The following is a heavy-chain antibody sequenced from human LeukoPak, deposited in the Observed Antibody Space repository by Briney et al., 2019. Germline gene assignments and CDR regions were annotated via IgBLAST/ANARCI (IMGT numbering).Heavy chain of an antibody. CDR3: ARERWRGDYGSYFDY. V-gene: IGHV3-64*01. Sequence: PGGSLRLSCAASGFTFSSYAMHWVRQAPGKGLEYVSAISSNGGSTYYANSVKGRFTISRDNSKNTLYLQMGSLRAEDMAVYYCARERWRGDYGSYFDYWGQGTLVTVSS. CDR1: GFTFSSYA. D-gene: IGHD4-17*01. CDR2: ISSNGGST. J-gene: IGHJ4*02.